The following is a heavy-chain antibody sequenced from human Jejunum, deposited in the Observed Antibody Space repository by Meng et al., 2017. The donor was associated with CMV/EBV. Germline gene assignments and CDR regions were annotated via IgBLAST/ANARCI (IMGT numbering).Heavy chain of an antibody. CDR2: ISSSSSYI. D-gene: IGHD1-14*01. V-gene: IGHV3-21*01. CDR1: GYTFSSYS. J-gene: IGHJ3*02. CDR3: ARLFTTTFGHSFDI. Sequence: GYTFSSYSMNWVRQAPGKGLEWVSSISSSSSYIYYPDSVRGRFTISRDNAKNSLYMQMNSLRAEDTAVYYCARLFTTTFGHSFDIWGQGTMVTVSS.